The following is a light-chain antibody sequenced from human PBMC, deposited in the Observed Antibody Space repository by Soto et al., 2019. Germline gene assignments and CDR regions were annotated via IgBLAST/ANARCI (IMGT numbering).Light chain of an antibody. J-gene: IGKJ1*01. CDR1: QSINTW. CDR3: LQDYNYPRT. CDR2: DAS. Sequence: DIQMTQSPSTLSASVGDRVTVTCRASQSINTWLAWYQQKPGKAPKLLIYDASSLQSGVPSRFTGRGSGTEFTLTISSLQPDDFATYYCLQDYNYPRTFGQGTKVDI. V-gene: IGKV1-5*01.